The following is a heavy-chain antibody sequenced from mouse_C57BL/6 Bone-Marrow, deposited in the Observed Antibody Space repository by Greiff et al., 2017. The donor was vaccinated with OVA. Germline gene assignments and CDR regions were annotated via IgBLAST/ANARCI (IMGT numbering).Heavy chain of an antibody. J-gene: IGHJ2*01. V-gene: IGHV5-17*01. CDR1: GFTFSDYG. Sequence: EVKLVESGGGLVKPGGSLKLSCAASGFTFSDYGMHWVRQAPEKGLEWVAYISSGSSTIYYADTVKGRFTISRDNAKNTLFLQMTSLRSEDTAMYYCAMGDCDDCDYWGQGTTLTVSS. D-gene: IGHD2-4*01. CDR2: ISSGSSTI. CDR3: AMGDCDDCDY.